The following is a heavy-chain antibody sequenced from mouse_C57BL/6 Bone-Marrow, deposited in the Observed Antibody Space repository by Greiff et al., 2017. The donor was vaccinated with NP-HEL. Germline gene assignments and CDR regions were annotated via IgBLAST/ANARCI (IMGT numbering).Heavy chain of an antibody. V-gene: IGHV7-1*01. CDR2: SRNKANDYTT. D-gene: IGHD3-1*01. CDR3: ARDAARISGVWYFDV. CDR1: GFTFSDFY. J-gene: IGHJ1*03. Sequence: EVQLVESGGGLVQSGRSLRLSCATSGFTFSDFYMEWVRQAPGKGLEWIAASRNKANDYTTEYSASVKGRFIVSRDTSQSILYLQMNALRAEDTAIYYCARDAARISGVWYFDVWGTGTTVTVSS.